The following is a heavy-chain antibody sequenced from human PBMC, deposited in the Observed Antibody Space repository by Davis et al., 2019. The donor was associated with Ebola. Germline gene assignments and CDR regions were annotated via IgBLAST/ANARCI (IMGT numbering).Heavy chain of an antibody. CDR3: TRRLPANWFDP. Sequence: SETLSLTCTVSGGSISSSSYYWGWIRQPPGKGLEWIATIYYSGNTYYNPSLKSRVTISADTSKNQFSLKLNSVTAADTAIYYCTRRLPANWFDPWGRGTLVSVSS. V-gene: IGHV4-39*01. CDR1: GGSISSSSYY. CDR2: IYYSGNT. J-gene: IGHJ5*02. D-gene: IGHD2-15*01.